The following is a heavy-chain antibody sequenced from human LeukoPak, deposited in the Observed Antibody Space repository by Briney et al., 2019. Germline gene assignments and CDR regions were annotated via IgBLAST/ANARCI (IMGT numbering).Heavy chain of an antibody. CDR1: GVTFDDYG. D-gene: IGHD3-10*02. J-gene: IGHJ6*03. CDR2: ITWKGGSK. CDR3: AELGITMIGGV. V-gene: IGHV3-20*04. Sequence: GGALRLSCAASGVTFDDYGMNWVRQAPGKGLEWVCDITWKGGSKDYTDSVKGGFTISREKAKKSLCLQMNTLRAEDTAVYYCAELGITMIGGVWGKGTTVTISS.